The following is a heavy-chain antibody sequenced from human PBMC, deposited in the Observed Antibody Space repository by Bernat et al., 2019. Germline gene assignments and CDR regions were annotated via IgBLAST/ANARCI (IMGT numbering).Heavy chain of an antibody. Sequence: QLQLQESGPGLVKSSETLSLTCTVTGASISSSSYYWGWIRQPPGKGLEWIGSINYSGSTSHNPSLKSRVTISVDTSKNQFSLKLSSVTAADTAVYHCARQRAGSYYVDAFDVWGQGTMVTVSS. D-gene: IGHD3-10*01. CDR2: INYSGST. CDR3: ARQRAGSYYVDAFDV. J-gene: IGHJ3*01. V-gene: IGHV4-39*01. CDR1: GASISSSSYY.